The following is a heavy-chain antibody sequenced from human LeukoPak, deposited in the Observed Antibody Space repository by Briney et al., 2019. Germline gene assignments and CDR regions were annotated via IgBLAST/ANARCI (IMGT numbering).Heavy chain of an antibody. D-gene: IGHD2-15*01. CDR3: ARGAELKGYCSGGSCYSYYYYYMDV. Sequence: GGSLRLSCAASGFTFSSYSMNWVRQAPGKGLEWVSSISSSSSYIYYADSVKGRFTISRDNAKNSLYLQMNSLRAEDTAGYYCARGAELKGYCSGGSCYSYYYYYMDVWGKGTTVTVSS. CDR1: GFTFSSYS. V-gene: IGHV3-21*01. J-gene: IGHJ6*03. CDR2: ISSSSSYI.